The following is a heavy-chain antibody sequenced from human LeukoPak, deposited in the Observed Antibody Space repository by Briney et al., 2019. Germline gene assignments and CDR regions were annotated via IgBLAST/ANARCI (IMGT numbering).Heavy chain of an antibody. Sequence: ASVTVSFMSSVYTFIEYHMHWVRQAPGQGRAGMGWINPNSGGTNYEQKFQGGVTMTRNTSISTAYMELSRRRSDDTAVYYCARATRGFEPVFDYWGQGALVTFSS. CDR3: ARATRGFEPVFDY. CDR2: INPNSGGT. J-gene: IGHJ4*02. D-gene: IGHD3-10*01. CDR1: VYTFIEYH. V-gene: IGHV1-2*02.